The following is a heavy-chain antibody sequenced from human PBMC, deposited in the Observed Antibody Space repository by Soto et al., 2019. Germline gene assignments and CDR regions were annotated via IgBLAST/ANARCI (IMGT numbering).Heavy chain of an antibody. V-gene: IGHV5-51*01. Sequence: EVQLMQSGAEVKMPGESLKISCKGSGYRFADYWIAWVRQMPGKGLDWMGSTYPGGADTRYSPSFQGQVTISADKSIGTAYLQWNSLQASDTAMYYCACRQEGAGAFPYTWLDPWGQGTLVTVSS. J-gene: IGHJ5*02. CDR3: ACRQEGAGAFPYTWLDP. D-gene: IGHD1-26*01. CDR2: TYPGGADT. CDR1: GYRFADYW.